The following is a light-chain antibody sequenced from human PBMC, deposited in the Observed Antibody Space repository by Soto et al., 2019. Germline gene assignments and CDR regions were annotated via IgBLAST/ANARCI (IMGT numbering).Light chain of an antibody. V-gene: IGLV2-14*01. CDR1: SSDVGAYNY. J-gene: IGLJ1*01. Sequence: QSALTQPASVSGSPGQSITISCTGSSSDVGAYNYVSWYQQRPGEAPKLMIYEVSNRPSRISNRFSGSKSGITASLTISGLQAEDEADYYCSSYSISSTLHYVFGTGTKVTVL. CDR2: EVS. CDR3: SSYSISSTLHYV.